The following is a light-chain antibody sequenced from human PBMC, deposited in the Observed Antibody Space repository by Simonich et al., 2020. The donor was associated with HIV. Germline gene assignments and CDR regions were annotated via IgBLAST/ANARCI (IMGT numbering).Light chain of an antibody. CDR3: QQYYDTPYT. Sequence: DIVMTQSPDSLAVSLGERATINSKSNQSIFYNSNNKNYLAWYQQKPGQPPKLLIYWASTRESGVPDRFSGSESGTDFTLTISSLQAEDVAVYYCQQYYDTPYTFGQGTKLEIK. V-gene: IGKV4-1*01. CDR1: QSIFYNSNNKNY. CDR2: WAS. J-gene: IGKJ2*01.